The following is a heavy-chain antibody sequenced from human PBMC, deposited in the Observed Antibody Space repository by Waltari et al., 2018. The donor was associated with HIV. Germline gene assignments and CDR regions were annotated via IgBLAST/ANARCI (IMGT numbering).Heavy chain of an antibody. CDR2: ISYDGHNK. J-gene: IGHJ6*02. CDR1: GFNFSTFG. Sequence: QVQLEESGGGVVQSGRSLRLTCVASGFNFSTFGMHWVRQAPGKGLEWVAVISYDGHNKQYADSVKGRFTISRDNSNITLFLQMSSLRPDDTAVYYCAKDLVTRGFFYFYGMHVWGQGTTVTVSS. CDR3: AKDLVTRGFFYFYGMHV. V-gene: IGHV3-30*18. D-gene: IGHD3-10*01.